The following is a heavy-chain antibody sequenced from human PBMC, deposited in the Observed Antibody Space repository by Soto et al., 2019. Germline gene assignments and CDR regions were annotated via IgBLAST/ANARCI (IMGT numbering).Heavy chain of an antibody. J-gene: IGHJ5*02. Sequence: QVHLVQSGAEVKKPGASVKVSCKASGNSVTSYAVHWVRHAPGERLEWMGWINTGTGDTKSAQKFQGRVTITRDTSASTAYMELSRLTSEDTAIYYCARGAYDFWSGYQHFDPWGQGSLVTVSS. CDR1: GNSVTSYA. CDR3: ARGAYDFWSGYQHFDP. D-gene: IGHD3-3*01. CDR2: INTGTGDT. V-gene: IGHV1-3*04.